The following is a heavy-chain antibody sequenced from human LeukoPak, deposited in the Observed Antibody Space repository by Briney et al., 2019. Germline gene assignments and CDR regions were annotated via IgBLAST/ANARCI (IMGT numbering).Heavy chain of an antibody. CDR3: ARNGMAVAPTPCD. V-gene: IGHV3-7*05. J-gene: IGHJ4*02. CDR1: GFTFSDFW. CDR2: INQDGSED. D-gene: IGHD6-19*01. Sequence: QSGGSLRLSCDASGFTFSDFWMTWVRQPPGKGLEWVGNINQDGSEDYYVDPVRGRSTVSGDNAKKSLYRQMKSLRDEDPAVYFCARNGMAVAPTPCDWGQGTLVTVSS.